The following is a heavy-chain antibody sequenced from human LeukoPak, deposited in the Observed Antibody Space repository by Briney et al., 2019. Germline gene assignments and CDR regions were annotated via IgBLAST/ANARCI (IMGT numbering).Heavy chain of an antibody. J-gene: IGHJ1*01. D-gene: IGHD5-18*01. CDR3: VREDPSVYGYRGQ. V-gene: IGHV3-48*02. CDR2: ISTSGSTI. Sequence: PGGSLRLSCAAFGFTFSSYSMNWVRQAPGKGLEWVSYISTSGSTIKYADSVKGRFTISRDNAKNSLYVQMNSLRDEDTAVYYCVREDPSVYGYRGQWAKGHLVTVSS. CDR1: GFTFSSYS.